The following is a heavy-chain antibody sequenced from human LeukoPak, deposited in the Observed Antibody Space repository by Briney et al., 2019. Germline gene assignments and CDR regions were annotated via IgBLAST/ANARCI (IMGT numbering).Heavy chain of an antibody. CDR3: AREDIVVVPAAIVYYYGMDV. CDR2: ISAYNGNT. CDR1: GYTFTSYG. V-gene: IGHV1-18*01. Sequence: ASVKVSCKASGYTFTSYGISWVRQAPGQGLEWMGWISAYNGNTNYAQKLQGRVTTTTDTSTSTAYMELRSLRSDDTAVYYCAREDIVVVPAAIVYYYGMDVWGQGTTVTVSS. D-gene: IGHD2-2*01. J-gene: IGHJ6*02.